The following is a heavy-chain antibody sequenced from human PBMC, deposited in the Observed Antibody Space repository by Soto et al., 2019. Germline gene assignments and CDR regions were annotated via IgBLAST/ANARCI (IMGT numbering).Heavy chain of an antibody. CDR2: IWYDGSNK. Sequence: QVKLVESGGDVVQPGASLRLSCAASGFTFSSHGMHWVRQAPGKGLECVAVIWYDGSNKYYADSVKGRFTISRDNSKNTLYLQMNSLRAEDTAVYYCARWGDNQRLDLWGRGTQVTVSS. CDR1: GFTFSSHG. D-gene: IGHD3-16*01. CDR3: ARWGDNQRLDL. J-gene: IGHJ4*02. V-gene: IGHV3-33*01.